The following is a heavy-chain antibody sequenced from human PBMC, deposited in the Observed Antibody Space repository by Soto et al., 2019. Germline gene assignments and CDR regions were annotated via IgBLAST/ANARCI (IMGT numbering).Heavy chain of an antibody. D-gene: IGHD1-26*01. Sequence: QVQLQESGPGLLKPSQTLSLTCNVSGGSISSGDYYWSRIRQPPGKGLEWIGYIYYSGSTYYNPSRKSRVTISVYTSKNQFSRKLSSVTAADTAVYYCARDSGSYSYYFCMDVWCQGTTVTVSS. CDR3: ARDSGSYSYYFCMDV. CDR1: GGSISSGDYY. CDR2: IYYSGST. J-gene: IGHJ6*02. V-gene: IGHV4-30-4*01.